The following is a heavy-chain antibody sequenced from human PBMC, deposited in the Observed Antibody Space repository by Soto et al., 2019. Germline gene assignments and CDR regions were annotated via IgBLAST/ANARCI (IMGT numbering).Heavy chain of an antibody. CDR3: ARVRTEYAGLDY. J-gene: IGHJ4*02. Sequence: PSETLSLTCTVSGGSISSYYWSWIQQAPGKGLEWIGYIYYSGSTNYNPSLESRVAISLDTSKNQFSLRLTSVTAADTAVYFCARVRTEYAGLDYWGQGTLVTVSS. V-gene: IGHV4-59*12. D-gene: IGHD2-2*01. CDR2: IYYSGST. CDR1: GGSISSYY.